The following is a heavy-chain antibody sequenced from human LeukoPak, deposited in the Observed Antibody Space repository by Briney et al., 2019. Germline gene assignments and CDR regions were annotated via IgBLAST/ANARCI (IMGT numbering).Heavy chain of an antibody. V-gene: IGHV3-30*04. CDR2: ISYDGSNK. D-gene: IGHD3-10*01. CDR1: GFTFSSYA. J-gene: IGHJ6*02. Sequence: GGSLRLSCAASGFTFSSYAMHWVRQAPGKGLEWVAVISYDGSNKYYADSVKGRFTISRDNSKNTLYLQMNSLRAEDTAAYYCARVGHGYYGSGSYYIPYYYYGIDVWGQGTTVTVSS. CDR3: ARVGHGYYGSGSYYIPYYYYGIDV.